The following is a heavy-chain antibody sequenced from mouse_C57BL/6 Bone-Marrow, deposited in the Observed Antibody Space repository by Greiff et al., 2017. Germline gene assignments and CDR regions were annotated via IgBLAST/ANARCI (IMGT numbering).Heavy chain of an antibody. V-gene: IGHV5-9*01. J-gene: IGHJ4*01. CDR3: ARQTGYGSSLYAMDY. CDR1: GFTFSSYT. D-gene: IGHD1-1*01. Sequence: EVKLVESGGGLVKPGGSLKLSCAASGFTFSSYTMSWVRQTPEKRLEWVATISGGGGNTYYPDSVKGRFTISRDNAKNTLYLQRRSLRSEDTALYYWARQTGYGSSLYAMDYWGQGTSVTVSS. CDR2: ISGGGGNT.